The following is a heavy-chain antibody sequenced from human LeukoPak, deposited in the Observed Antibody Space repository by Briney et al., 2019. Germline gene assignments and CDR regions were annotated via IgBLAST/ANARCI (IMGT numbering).Heavy chain of an antibody. CDR1: GFTFDDYA. CDR2: ISWNSGSI. J-gene: IGHJ4*02. Sequence: PGRSLRLSCAASGFTFDDYAMHWVRQAPGKGLEWVSGISWNSGSIGYADSVKGRFTISRDNAKNSLYLQMNSLRAEDTALYYCAKLAVAGTDGYFDYWGQGTLVTVYS. CDR3: AKLAVAGTDGYFDY. V-gene: IGHV3-9*01. D-gene: IGHD6-19*01.